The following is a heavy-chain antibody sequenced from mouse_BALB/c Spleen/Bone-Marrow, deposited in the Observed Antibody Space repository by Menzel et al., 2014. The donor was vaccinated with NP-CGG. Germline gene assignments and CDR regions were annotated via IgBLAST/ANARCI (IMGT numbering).Heavy chain of an antibody. J-gene: IGHJ4*01. V-gene: IGHV1-18*01. Sequence: EVMLVESGPELVKPGASMKISCKASGYSFTVYTMNWVKQSHGKNLEWIGLINPYDGGTSYNQKFKGKATLTVDKSSSIAYMELLSLTSEDSAVYYCARHGYGNYVAMDYWGQGTSVTVSS. CDR3: ARHGYGNYVAMDY. CDR1: GYSFTVYT. D-gene: IGHD2-10*02. CDR2: INPYDGGT.